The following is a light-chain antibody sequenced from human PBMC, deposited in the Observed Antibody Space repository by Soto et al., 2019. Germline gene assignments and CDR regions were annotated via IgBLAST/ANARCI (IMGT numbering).Light chain of an antibody. V-gene: IGKV1-39*01. CDR2: AAS. Sequence: DIQMTQSTSSLSASVGDRVTITCRASQSISSYLNWYQQKPGKAPKLLIYAASSLQSGVPSRFSGSGSGTDFTLTISSLQLEDFASYYCQQSYSMPLNFGGGTKVEIK. CDR3: QQSYSMPLN. CDR1: QSISSY. J-gene: IGKJ4*01.